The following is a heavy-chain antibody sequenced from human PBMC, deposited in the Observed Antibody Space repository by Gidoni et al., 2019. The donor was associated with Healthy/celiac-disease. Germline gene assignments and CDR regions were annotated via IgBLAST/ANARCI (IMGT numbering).Heavy chain of an antibody. Sequence: QVQLQQWGAGLLKPSETLSLTCAVYGWSFSGYYWSWIRQPPGKGLEWIGEINHSGSINYNPSLKSRVTISVDTSKNQFSLKLSSVTAADTAVYYCAYSSSWDYYYGMDVWGQGTTVTVSS. CDR1: GWSFSGYY. CDR3: AYSSSWDYYYGMDV. D-gene: IGHD6-13*01. CDR2: INHSGSI. J-gene: IGHJ6*02. V-gene: IGHV4-34*01.